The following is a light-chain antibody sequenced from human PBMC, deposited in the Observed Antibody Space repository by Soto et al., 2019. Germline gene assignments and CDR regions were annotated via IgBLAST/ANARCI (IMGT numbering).Light chain of an antibody. Sequence: EIVMTQSPATLSVSPGERATLSCRASQSVSSNLAWYQQKPGQAPRLLIYGASTRATGIPARFSGSGSGTEFTLTISSLQYEDFAVYDCQQYNNWPLFTFGPGTKVDIK. CDR2: GAS. CDR3: QQYNNWPLFT. V-gene: IGKV3-15*01. J-gene: IGKJ3*01. CDR1: QSVSSN.